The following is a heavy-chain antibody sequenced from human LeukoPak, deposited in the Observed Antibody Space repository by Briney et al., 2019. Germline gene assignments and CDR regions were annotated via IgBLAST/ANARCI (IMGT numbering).Heavy chain of an antibody. Sequence: ASVKVSCKASGYTFSDYYMHWMRQAPGQGLEWMGWINTNTGNPTYAQGFTGRFVFSLDTSVSTAYLQISSLKAEDTAVYYCARDSGACSSTSCYDSLFDYWGQGTLVTVSS. CDR2: INTNTGNP. D-gene: IGHD2-2*01. CDR3: ARDSGACSSTSCYDSLFDY. CDR1: GYTFSDYY. V-gene: IGHV7-4-1*02. J-gene: IGHJ4*02.